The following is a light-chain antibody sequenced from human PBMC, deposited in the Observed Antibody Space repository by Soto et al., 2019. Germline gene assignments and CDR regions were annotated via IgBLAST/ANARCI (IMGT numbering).Light chain of an antibody. CDR2: HSD. V-gene: IGLV1-51*01. CDR1: SSNIGNNY. Sequence: QSVLTQPPSVSAAPGQKVTISCSGGSSNIGNNYVSWYQQLPGTSPKLLIHHSDQRPSGTPDRFSGSKSATSATLDITGLQTGDEADYYCGTWDNSLNGWVFGGGTQLTVL. CDR3: GTWDNSLNGWV. J-gene: IGLJ7*01.